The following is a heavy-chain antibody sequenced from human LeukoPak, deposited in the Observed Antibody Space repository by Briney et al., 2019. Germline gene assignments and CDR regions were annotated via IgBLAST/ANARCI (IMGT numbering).Heavy chain of an antibody. V-gene: IGHV3-23*01. D-gene: IGHD5-12*01. CDR3: AKDAYSGYDPHFDY. CDR2: ISGSGGST. CDR1: GLTFSSYA. Sequence: GGSLRLSCAASGLTFSSYAMSWVRQAPGKGLEWVSAISGSGGSTYYADSVKGRFTSSRDNSKNTLYLQMNSLRAEDTAVYYCAKDAYSGYDPHFDYWGQGTLVTVSS. J-gene: IGHJ4*02.